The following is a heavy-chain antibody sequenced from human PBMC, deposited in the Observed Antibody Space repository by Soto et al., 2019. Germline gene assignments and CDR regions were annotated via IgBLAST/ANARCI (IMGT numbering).Heavy chain of an antibody. Sequence: QVQLVQSGAEVKRPGSSVKVSCKASGDTFNFYSINWVRQAPGLGLEWMGRVNPILSMSNYAQRFQGRVTXTXAXXTSTAYRELSGLRSEDTAIYYCATSYGSGYRAFDFWGQGALVTVSS. CDR1: GDTFNFYS. D-gene: IGHD3-10*01. V-gene: IGHV1-69*04. J-gene: IGHJ4*02. CDR3: ATSYGSGYRAFDF. CDR2: VNPILSMS.